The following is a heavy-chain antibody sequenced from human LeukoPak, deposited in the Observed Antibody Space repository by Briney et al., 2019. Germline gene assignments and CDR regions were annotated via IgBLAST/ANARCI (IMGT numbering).Heavy chain of an antibody. J-gene: IGHJ4*02. D-gene: IGHD3-10*01. Sequence: GGSLRLSCAASGFTFSSSYKSWVRQAPGKGLEWVANIKQDGNEKHYVDSVKGRFTISRDNAKSSLYLQMNSLRAEDTAVYYCARDPRGSEYSHFDSWGQGTQVTVSS. CDR1: GFTFSSSY. CDR2: IKQDGNEK. CDR3: ARDPRGSEYSHFDS. V-gene: IGHV3-7*01.